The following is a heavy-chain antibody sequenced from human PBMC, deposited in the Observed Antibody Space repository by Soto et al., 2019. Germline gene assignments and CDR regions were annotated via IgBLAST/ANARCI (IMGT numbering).Heavy chain of an antibody. CDR3: ARGRRGYSYGYRYYYMDV. V-gene: IGHV4-34*01. D-gene: IGHD5-18*01. Sequence: SETLSLTCAVYGGSFSGYYSSWIRQPPGKGLEWIGEINHSGSTNYNPSLKSRVTISVDTSKNQFSLKLSSVTAADTAVYYCARGRRGYSYGYRYYYMDVWGKGTTVTVSX. CDR1: GGSFSGYY. CDR2: INHSGST. J-gene: IGHJ6*03.